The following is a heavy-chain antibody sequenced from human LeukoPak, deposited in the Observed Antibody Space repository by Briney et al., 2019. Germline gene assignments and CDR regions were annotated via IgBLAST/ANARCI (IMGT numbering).Heavy chain of an antibody. J-gene: IGHJ4*02. CDR2: ISSSSSYI. CDR3: AKELAQTFDY. V-gene: IGHV3-21*04. Sequence: GGSLRLSCVASGFTFSSYSMNWVRQAPGKGLEWVSSISSSSSYIYYADSVKGRFTISRDNSKNTLYLQVNSLRAEDTAVYYCAKELAQTFDYWGQGTLVTVSS. D-gene: IGHD1-1*01. CDR1: GFTFSSYS.